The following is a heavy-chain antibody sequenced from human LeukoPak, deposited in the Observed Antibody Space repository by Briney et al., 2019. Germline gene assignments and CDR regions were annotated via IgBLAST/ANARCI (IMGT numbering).Heavy chain of an antibody. CDR1: GFTFSSYG. CDR3: ARDDYCSGGSCYFGYYYYYGMDV. Sequence: GGSLRLSCAASGFTFSSYGMHWVRQAPGKGLEWVAVIWYGGSNKYYADSVKGRFTISRDNSKNTLYLQMNSLRAEDTAVYYCARDDYCSGGSCYFGYYYYYGMDVWGQGTTVTVSS. D-gene: IGHD2-15*01. CDR2: IWYGGSNK. V-gene: IGHV3-33*01. J-gene: IGHJ6*02.